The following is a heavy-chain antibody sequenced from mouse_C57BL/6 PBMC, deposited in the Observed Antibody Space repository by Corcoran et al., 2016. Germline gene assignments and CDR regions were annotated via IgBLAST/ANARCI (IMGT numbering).Heavy chain of an antibody. D-gene: IGHD1-1*01. Sequence: EVQLQQSGPELVKPGASVNISCKASGYTITDYYMNWVKQSHGKSLEWIGDINPNNGGTSYNQKFKGKATLTVDKSSSTAYMELRSLTSEDSAVYYCYYYGSSYFYWYFDVWGTGTTVTVSS. J-gene: IGHJ1*03. CDR3: YYYGSSYFYWYFDV. CDR2: INPNNGGT. CDR1: GYTITDYY. V-gene: IGHV1-26*01.